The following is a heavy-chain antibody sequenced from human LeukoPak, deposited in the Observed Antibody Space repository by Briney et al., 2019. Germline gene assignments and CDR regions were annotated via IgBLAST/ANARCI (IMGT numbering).Heavy chain of an antibody. J-gene: IGHJ5*02. V-gene: IGHV4-30-2*03. Sequence: PSQTLSLTCAVSGGFVSSGGYSWTWIRQPPGKGLGWIGYIYHSGSTYYNPSLKSRVTISVDTSKNQFSLKLNSVTAADTAVYYCARHYGPWGQGTLVTVSS. CDR2: IYHSGST. D-gene: IGHD3-10*01. CDR1: GGFVSSGGYS. CDR3: ARHYGP.